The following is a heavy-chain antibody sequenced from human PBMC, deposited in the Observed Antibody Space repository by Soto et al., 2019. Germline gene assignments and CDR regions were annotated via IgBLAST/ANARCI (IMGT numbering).Heavy chain of an antibody. CDR2: IWYDGSNK. J-gene: IGHJ4*02. CDR3: ARSPRLRFLEWAKYYFDY. Sequence: GGSLRLSCASSVFTFISYGMHWVRQAPGKGLEWVAVIWYDGSNKYYADSVKGRFTISRDNSKNTLYLQMNSLRAEDTAVYYCARSPRLRFLEWAKYYFDYWGQGTLVTVSS. V-gene: IGHV3-33*01. CDR1: VFTFISYG. D-gene: IGHD3-3*01.